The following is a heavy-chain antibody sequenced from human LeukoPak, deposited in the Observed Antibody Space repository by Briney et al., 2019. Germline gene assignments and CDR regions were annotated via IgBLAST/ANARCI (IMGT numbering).Heavy chain of an antibody. V-gene: IGHV3-30*02. CDR1: GFTFSYYA. CDR2: IRYDGSNK. D-gene: IGHD3-16*02. CDR3: AKGLQGRLGELSVDY. Sequence: GGSLRLSCAASGFTFSYYAMHWVRQAPGKGLEWVAFIRYDGSNKYYADSVKGRFTISRDNSKDTLYLQMNSLRAEDTAVYYCAKGLQGRLGELSVDYWGQGTLVTVSS. J-gene: IGHJ4*02.